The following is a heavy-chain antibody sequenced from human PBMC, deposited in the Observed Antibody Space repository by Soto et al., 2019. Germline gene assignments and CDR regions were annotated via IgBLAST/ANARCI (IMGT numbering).Heavy chain of an antibody. D-gene: IGHD5-18*01. CDR2: IIPILGIA. J-gene: IGHJ4*02. CDR1: GGTFSSYT. Sequence: GASVKVSCKASGGTFSSYTISWVRQAPGQGLEWMGRIIPILGIANYAQKFQGRFTISRDNSKNTLYLQMNSLRAEDTAVYYCARHGYSYGGGYFDYWGQGTLVTVSS. CDR3: ARHGYSYGGGYFDY. V-gene: IGHV1-69*02.